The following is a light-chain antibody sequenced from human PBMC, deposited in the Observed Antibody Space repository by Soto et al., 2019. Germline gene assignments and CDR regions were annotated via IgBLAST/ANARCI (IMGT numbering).Light chain of an antibody. CDR1: QSVGSSY. CDR3: QQYGSSGT. Sequence: EIVLTQSPGTLYLSPGERATLSCRASQSVGSSYLAWYQQKPGQAPRLLIYRASSRATGIPDRFSGSGSGTDFTLTISRLEPEDFAVYYCQQYGSSGTFGQGTKVDIK. J-gene: IGKJ1*01. CDR2: RAS. V-gene: IGKV3-20*01.